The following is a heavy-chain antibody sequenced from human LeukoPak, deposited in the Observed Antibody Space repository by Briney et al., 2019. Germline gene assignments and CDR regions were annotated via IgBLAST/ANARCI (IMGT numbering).Heavy chain of an antibody. V-gene: IGHV3-30*02. CDR3: AKDRVRYCSGGSCYSFAY. CDR2: IRYDGSNK. J-gene: IGHJ4*02. D-gene: IGHD2-15*01. Sequence: GGSLRLSCAASGFTFSSYGMHWVRQAPGKGLEWVAFIRYDGSNKCYADSVKGRFTISRDNSKNTLYLQMNSLRAEDTAVYYCAKDRVRYCSGGSCYSFAYWGQGTLVTVSS. CDR1: GFTFSSYG.